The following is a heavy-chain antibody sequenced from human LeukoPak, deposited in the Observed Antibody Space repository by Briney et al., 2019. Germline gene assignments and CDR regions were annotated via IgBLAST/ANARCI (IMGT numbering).Heavy chain of an antibody. V-gene: IGHV3-11*01. J-gene: IGHJ4*02. D-gene: IGHD2-2*01. CDR2: ISSSGSTI. CDR1: GFTLSDYY. Sequence: GGSLRLSCAASGFTLSDYYMSWIRRAPEKGMEWVSYISSSGSTIYYADSVKGRFTISRDNAKNSLYLQMNSLRAEDTAVYYCARVVGTLTLGLNFDYWGQGTLVTVSS. CDR3: ARVVGTLTLGLNFDY.